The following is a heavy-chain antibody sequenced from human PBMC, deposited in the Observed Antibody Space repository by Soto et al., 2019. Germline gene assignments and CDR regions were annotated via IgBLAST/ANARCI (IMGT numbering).Heavy chain of an antibody. D-gene: IGHD6-19*01. V-gene: IGHV3-53*01. CDR1: GFNVSDNY. J-gene: IGHJ4*02. Sequence: PGGSLRLSCAAAGFNVSDNYMGWVRQAPGKCLEWVSSFFTGGSTDYADSVKGRFTISRDDSKNTVYLQTNSLRAEDTAVYFCVRERRGLGIGFDHWGQGXLVTVYS. CDR2: FFTGGST. CDR3: VRERRGLGIGFDH.